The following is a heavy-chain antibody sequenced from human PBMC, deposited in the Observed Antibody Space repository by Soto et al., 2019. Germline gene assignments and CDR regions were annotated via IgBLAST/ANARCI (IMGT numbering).Heavy chain of an antibody. D-gene: IGHD3-10*01. Sequence: SETLSLTCTVSGGSISSYYWSWIRQPPGKGLEWIWYIYYSGSTNYNPSLKSRVTIPVDTSKNQFSLKLSSVTAADTAVYYCAREVTSMVRGNWFDPWGQGTLVTVSS. CDR2: IYYSGST. CDR1: GGSISSYY. J-gene: IGHJ5*02. CDR3: AREVTSMVRGNWFDP. V-gene: IGHV4-59*01.